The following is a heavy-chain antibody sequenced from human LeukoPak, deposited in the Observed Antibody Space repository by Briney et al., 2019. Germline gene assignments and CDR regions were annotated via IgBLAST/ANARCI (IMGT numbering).Heavy chain of an antibody. Sequence: SETLSLTCAVSGGSISSSNWWSWVRQPPGKGLEWIGEIYHSGSTNYNPSLKSRVTISVDKSKNQFSLKLSSVTAADTAVHYCASGVVIINDAFDIWGQGTMVTVSS. J-gene: IGHJ3*02. CDR1: GGSISSSNW. V-gene: IGHV4-4*02. D-gene: IGHD3-3*01. CDR3: ASGVVIINDAFDI. CDR2: IYHSGST.